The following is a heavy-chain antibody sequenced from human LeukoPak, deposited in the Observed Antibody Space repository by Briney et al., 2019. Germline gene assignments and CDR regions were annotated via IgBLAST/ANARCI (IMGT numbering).Heavy chain of an antibody. V-gene: IGHV4-4*09. J-gene: IGHJ3*02. D-gene: IGHD3-9*01. CDR2: IYTSAST. Sequence: SETLSLTCTASGGTISSYYWSWIRQPPGKGLEWIGYIYTSASTNYNPSLISRVTISVDTSKNQLSLKLSSVTAADTAVYYSARRCSYDILTGYGSGAFDIWGQGTMVTVSS. CDR3: ARRCSYDILTGYGSGAFDI. CDR1: GGTISSYY.